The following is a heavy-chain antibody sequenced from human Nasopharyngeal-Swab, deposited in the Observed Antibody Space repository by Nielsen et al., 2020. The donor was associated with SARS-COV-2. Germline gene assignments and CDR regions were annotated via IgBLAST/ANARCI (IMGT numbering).Heavy chain of an antibody. CDR2: IYSGGST. J-gene: IGHJ6*02. CDR3: ARDIRSDYYGSGSYYYYYGMDV. CDR1: GFTFNSYW. Sequence: GESLKISCAVSGFTFNSYWLTWVRQAPGKGLGWVSVIYSGGSTYYADSVKGRFTISRDNSKNTLYLQMNSLRAEDTAVYYCARDIRSDYYGSGSYYYYYGMDVWGQGTTVTVSS. D-gene: IGHD3-10*01. V-gene: IGHV3-53*01.